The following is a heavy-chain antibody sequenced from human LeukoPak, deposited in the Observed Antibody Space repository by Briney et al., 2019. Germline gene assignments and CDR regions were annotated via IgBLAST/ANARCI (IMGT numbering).Heavy chain of an antibody. CDR2: IKQGGSEK. CDR3: ARDTLAVAGTWPFDY. J-gene: IGHJ4*02. V-gene: IGHV3-7*01. D-gene: IGHD6-19*01. CDR1: GFTFSSYR. Sequence: GGSLRLSCAASGFTFSSYRMSWVRQAPGKGLEWVANIKQGGSEKYYVDSVKGRFTISRDNAKNSLYLQMNSLRAEDTAVYYCARDTLAVAGTWPFDYWGQGTLVTVSS.